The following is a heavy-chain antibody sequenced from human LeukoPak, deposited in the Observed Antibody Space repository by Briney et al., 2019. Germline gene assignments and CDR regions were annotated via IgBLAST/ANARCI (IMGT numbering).Heavy chain of an antibody. CDR3: AKAPGVTTGWFDP. J-gene: IGHJ5*02. Sequence: GGSLRLSCAASGFRFADYAMRWVRQAPGKGLEWVSGISWNTNNIGYADSVKGRFTISRDNTKNSLYLQMNSLRVEDTALYYCAKAPGVTTGWFDPWGQGTLVTVSS. CDR2: ISWNTNNI. V-gene: IGHV3-9*01. D-gene: IGHD4-17*01. CDR1: GFRFADYA.